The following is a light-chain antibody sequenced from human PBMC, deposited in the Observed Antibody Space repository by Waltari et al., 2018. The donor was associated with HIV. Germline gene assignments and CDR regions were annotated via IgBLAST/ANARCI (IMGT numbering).Light chain of an antibody. CDR2: MNK. J-gene: IGLJ1*01. CDR1: SSNIGSKY. Sequence: QSVLTQPPSASGTPGQRVTISCSGSSSNIGSKYVYWYQQLPGTAPKLLIRMNKRRPSGVPDRFSGSRSGTSASLAISGLRSEDEADYYCAAWDDSLSVVYVFGTGTKVTVL. CDR3: AAWDDSLSVVYV. V-gene: IGLV1-47*01.